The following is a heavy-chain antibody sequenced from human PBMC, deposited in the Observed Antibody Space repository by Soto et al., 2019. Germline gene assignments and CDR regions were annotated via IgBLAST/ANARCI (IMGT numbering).Heavy chain of an antibody. D-gene: IGHD6-13*01. V-gene: IGHV3-30*18. CDR2: ISYDGSNK. CDR3: AKDLPDSSSWYVPCYYYGMDF. Sequence: TGGSMRLSCAAGGFTFRSYGMHRVSKDPDKGLEWVAVISYDGSNKYYADSVKGRFTISRDNSKNTLYLQMNSLRAEDTAVYYCAKDLPDSSSWYVPCYYYGMDFLGQGTTVTVSS. J-gene: IGHJ6*02. CDR1: GFTFRSYG.